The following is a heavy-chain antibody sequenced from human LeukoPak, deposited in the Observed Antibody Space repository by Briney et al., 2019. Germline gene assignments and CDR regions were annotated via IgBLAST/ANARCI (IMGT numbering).Heavy chain of an antibody. V-gene: IGHV3-30*18. Sequence: GGSLRLSCAASGFTFSSYGMHWVRQAPGKGLEWVAVISYDGSNKYYADSVKGRFTISRDNSKNTLYLQMNSLRAEGTAVYYRAKLTGTTPFDYWGQGTLVTVSS. CDR3: AKLTGTTPFDY. CDR2: ISYDGSNK. J-gene: IGHJ4*02. D-gene: IGHD1-1*01. CDR1: GFTFSSYG.